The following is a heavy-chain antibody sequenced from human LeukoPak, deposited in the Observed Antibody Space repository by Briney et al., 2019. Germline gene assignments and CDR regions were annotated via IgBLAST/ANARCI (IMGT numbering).Heavy chain of an antibody. V-gene: IGHV3-23*01. CDR3: AKGAAVGTLVKNWFDP. D-gene: IGHD6-13*01. CDR1: GFTFSSYA. CDR2: ISGGGTNT. J-gene: IGHJ5*02. Sequence: GGSLRLSCAASGFTFSSYAMSWVRQAPGKALEWVSAISGGGTNTYYADSVKGRFTVSRDNSKTTLYLQMNSLRAEDSAVYYCAKGAAVGTLVKNWFDPWGQGTLVTVS.